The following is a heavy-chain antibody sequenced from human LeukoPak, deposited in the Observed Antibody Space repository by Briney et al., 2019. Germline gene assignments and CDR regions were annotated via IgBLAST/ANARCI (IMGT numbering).Heavy chain of an antibody. CDR1: GYTFTSYS. CDR2: ISAYNGNT. J-gene: IGHJ4*02. CDR3: ARPAGRDYYDSSGYVLY. Sequence: GASVKVSCKASGYTFTSYSISWVRQAPGQGLEWMGRISAYNGNTDYAQKFQGRVTMTTDTSTSTAYMELRSLRSDDTAMYYCARPAGRDYYDSSGYVLYWGRGTLVTVSS. V-gene: IGHV1-18*01. D-gene: IGHD3-22*01.